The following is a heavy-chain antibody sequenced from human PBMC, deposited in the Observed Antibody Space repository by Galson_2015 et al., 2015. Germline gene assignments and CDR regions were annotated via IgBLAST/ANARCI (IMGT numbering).Heavy chain of an antibody. Sequence: SLRLSCAASGFTFSSYGMHWVRQAPGKGLEWVAVIWYDGSNKYYADSVKGRFTISRDNSKNTLYLQMNSLRAEDTAVYYCARDASPDYYDSSGPDYWGQGTLVTVSS. V-gene: IGHV3-33*08. CDR3: ARDASPDYYDSSGPDY. D-gene: IGHD3-22*01. CDR2: IWYDGSNK. CDR1: GFTFSSYG. J-gene: IGHJ4*02.